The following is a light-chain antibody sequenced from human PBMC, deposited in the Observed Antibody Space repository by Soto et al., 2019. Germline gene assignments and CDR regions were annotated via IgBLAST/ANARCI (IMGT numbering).Light chain of an antibody. V-gene: IGLV2-11*01. CDR1: SSDVGGYNY. J-gene: IGLJ2*01. CDR3: CTYEGIYPLV. CDR2: DVS. Sequence: QSALPQPRSVSGSPGQSVTISCAGTSSDVGGYNYVSRYQQHPGKDPILMIYDVSKRHAGVHDRFSGPKSGNNAPLTISGPHAEEEAEDYLCTYEGIYPLVFGRGTKLTLL.